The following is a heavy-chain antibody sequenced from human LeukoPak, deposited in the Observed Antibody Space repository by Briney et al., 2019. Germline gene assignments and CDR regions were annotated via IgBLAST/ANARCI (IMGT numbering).Heavy chain of an antibody. V-gene: IGHV3-66*02. CDR2: IYSDGNT. CDR1: GFTVSGNF. Sequence: GGSLRLSCAASGFTVSGNFMSWVRQAPGKGLDWVSVIYSDGNTYYADSVRGRFTVSRDNSRDTLYLQMNSLRAEDTAVYYCARDLYCSAGSSSSWGQGTLVTVSS. CDR3: ARDLYCSAGSSSS. J-gene: IGHJ5*02. D-gene: IGHD2-15*01.